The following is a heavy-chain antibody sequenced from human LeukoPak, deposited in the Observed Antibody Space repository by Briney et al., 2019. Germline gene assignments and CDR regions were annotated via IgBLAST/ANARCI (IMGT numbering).Heavy chain of an antibody. CDR2: ISEFGSRT. CDR1: GFTFSAFP. V-gene: IGHV3-64*01. D-gene: IGHD2-21*01. Sequence: GGSLRLSCATSGFTFSAFPMHWVRLAPGKGLESVSAISEFGSRTYYANSVRGRFIISRDNSKSTLDLQMDSLRLEDMAVYYCARETKGDYDYWGQGTLVTVSS. CDR3: ARETKGDYDY. J-gene: IGHJ4*02.